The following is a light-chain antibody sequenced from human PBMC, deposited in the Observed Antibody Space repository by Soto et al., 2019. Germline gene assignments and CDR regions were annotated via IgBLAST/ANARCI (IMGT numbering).Light chain of an antibody. V-gene: IGKV1-5*03. J-gene: IGKJ1*01. CDR3: QQYSSYWT. CDR2: KAS. CDR1: QSISTW. Sequence: DIQMTQSPSTLPASVGDRVTITCRASQSISTWLAWYQQKPGKAPNLLIYKASYLASGVPSRFSGGGSGTEFTLTISSLQHDDFATYYFQQYSSYWTFGQGTKVEIK.